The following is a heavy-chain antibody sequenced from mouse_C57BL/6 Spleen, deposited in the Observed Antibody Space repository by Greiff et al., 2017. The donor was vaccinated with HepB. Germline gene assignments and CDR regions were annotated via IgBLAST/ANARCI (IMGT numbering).Heavy chain of an antibody. V-gene: IGHV1-15*01. Sequence: VQLQESGAELVRPGASVTLSCKASGYTFTDYEMHWVKQTPVHGLEWIGAIDPETGGTAYNQKFKGKAILTADKSSSTAYMELRSLTSEDSAVYYCTRKGPPGDFDYWGQGTTLTVSS. J-gene: IGHJ2*01. CDR2: IDPETGGT. CDR1: GYTFTDYE. D-gene: IGHD3-1*01. CDR3: TRKGPPGDFDY.